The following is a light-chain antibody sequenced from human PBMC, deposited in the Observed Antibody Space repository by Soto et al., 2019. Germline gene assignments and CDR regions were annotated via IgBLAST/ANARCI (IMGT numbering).Light chain of an antibody. CDR1: SSNIGAGYD. V-gene: IGLV1-40*01. CDR3: QSYDSSLSGVV. J-gene: IGLJ2*01. Sequence: QSVLTQSPSVSGAPGQRVTISCTGSSSNIGAGYDVHWYQQLPGTAPKLLIYGNSNRPSGVPDRFSGSKSGTSAYLAITGLQAEDEADYYCQSYDSSLSGVVFGGGTKLTVL. CDR2: GNS.